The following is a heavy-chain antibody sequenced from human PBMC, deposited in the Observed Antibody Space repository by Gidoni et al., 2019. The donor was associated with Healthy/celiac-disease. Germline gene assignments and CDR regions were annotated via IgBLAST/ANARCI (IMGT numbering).Heavy chain of an antibody. CDR2: IKSKTDGGTT. J-gene: IGHJ4*02. CDR1: GFTFRNAW. D-gene: IGHD3-22*01. CDR3: TTDYYDSSGYLDY. V-gene: IGHV3-15*01. Sequence: EVQLVESGGGLVKPGGSLRLSCAASGFTFRNAWMSWVRQAPGKGLEWVGRIKSKTDGGTTDYAAPVKGRFTISRDDSKNTLYLQMNSLKTEDTAVYYCTTDYYDSSGYLDYWGQGTLVTVSS.